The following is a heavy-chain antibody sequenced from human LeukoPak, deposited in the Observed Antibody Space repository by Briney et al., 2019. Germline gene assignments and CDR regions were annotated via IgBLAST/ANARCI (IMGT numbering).Heavy chain of an antibody. J-gene: IGHJ4*02. CDR1: GGSISSYF. Sequence: PSETLSLTCTVSGGSISSYFWSWIRQPPGKGLEWIGDIYYSGSANYNPSLKSRVTISVDTSKNQFSLKLSSVTAADTAVYYCARGSVTATSPFGYWGQGTLVTVSS. D-gene: IGHD2-21*02. CDR3: ARGSVTATSPFGY. CDR2: IYYSGSA. V-gene: IGHV4-59*01.